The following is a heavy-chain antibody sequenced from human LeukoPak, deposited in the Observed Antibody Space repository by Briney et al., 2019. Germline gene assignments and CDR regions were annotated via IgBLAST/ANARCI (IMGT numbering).Heavy chain of an antibody. D-gene: IGHD1-14*01. CDR2: LNWNGGIT. CDR1: GFLFDDYD. J-gene: IGHJ4*02. CDR3: ARHLFDHDDGGEGY. Sequence: GGSLRLSCATSGFLFDDYDMSCVRQVPGKGLEWVSGLNWNGGITGHAGSVKGRFTISRDSAKKSLYLQMNSLRAEDTALYLCARHLFDHDDGGEGYWGRGTLVTVSS. V-gene: IGHV3-20*04.